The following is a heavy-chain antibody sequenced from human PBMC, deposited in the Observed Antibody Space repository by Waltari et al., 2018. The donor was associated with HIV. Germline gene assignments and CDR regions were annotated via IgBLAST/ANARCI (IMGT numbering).Heavy chain of an antibody. CDR3: VSVQWATQSFDH. D-gene: IGHD1-26*01. CDR1: GLTFNRNW. CDR2: IKEDGSGK. J-gene: IGHJ5*02. Sequence: EMQLAESGGGLVQPGGSLRLSCGASGLTFNRNWMTWVRQSPGKGLEWVANIKEDGSGKDYVDSVKGRFTISRDNAKNSVYLHMNNLRVDDTAVYFCVSVQWATQSFDHWGRGTLVAVSS. V-gene: IGHV3-7*01.